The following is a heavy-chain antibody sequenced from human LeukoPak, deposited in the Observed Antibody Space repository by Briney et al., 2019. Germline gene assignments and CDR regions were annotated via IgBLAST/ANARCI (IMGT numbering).Heavy chain of an antibody. D-gene: IGHD3-10*01. V-gene: IGHV4-34*01. J-gene: IGHJ4*02. CDR2: INHSGST. Sequence: PSETLSLTCAVYGGSFSGYYWSWIRQPPGKGLEWIGEINHSGSTNYNPSLKSRVTISVDTSKNQFSLKLSSATAADTAVYYCARAITMVRGVLYYFDYWGQGTLVTVSS. CDR1: GGSFSGYY. CDR3: ARAITMVRGVLYYFDY.